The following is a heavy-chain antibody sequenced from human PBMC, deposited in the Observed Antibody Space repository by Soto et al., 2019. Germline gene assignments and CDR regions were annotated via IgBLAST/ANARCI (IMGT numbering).Heavy chain of an antibody. Sequence: GGSLRLSCAASGFTFSSYGMHWVRQAPGKGLEWVAVISYDGSNKYYADSVKGRFTISRDNSKNTLYLQMNSLRAEDTAVYYCAKDLKGEGYDSSGYSTRAGYFDYWGQGTLVTVSS. CDR1: GFTFSSYG. CDR2: ISYDGSNK. V-gene: IGHV3-30*18. J-gene: IGHJ4*02. CDR3: AKDLKGEGYDSSGYSTRAGYFDY. D-gene: IGHD3-22*01.